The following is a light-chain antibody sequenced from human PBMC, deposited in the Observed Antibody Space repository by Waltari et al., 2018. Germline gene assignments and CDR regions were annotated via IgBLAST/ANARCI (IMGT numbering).Light chain of an antibody. V-gene: IGLV4-69*01. J-gene: IGLJ3*02. Sequence: QLVLTQSPSASASLGSSVKLTRTLSSGHSSNIIAWHQQQPEKGPRYLMKVNSDGSHSKGDEIHDRFSGSSSGAERYLTISSLQSEDEADYYCQTGGHGTWVFGGGTKLTVL. CDR3: QTGGHGTWV. CDR1: SGHSSNI. CDR2: VNSDGSH.